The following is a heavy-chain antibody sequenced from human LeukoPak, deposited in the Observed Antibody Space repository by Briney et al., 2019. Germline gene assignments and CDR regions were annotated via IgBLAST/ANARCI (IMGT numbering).Heavy chain of an antibody. CDR1: GFTFSSYG. Sequence: GGSLRLSCAASGFTFSSYGIHWVRQAPGKGLEWVAFIRYDGSNKYYADSMKGRFTISRDNSKNTLYLQMDSLRAEDTAVYYCAKAQVGAALGPFNAFDIWGQGTMVTVSS. J-gene: IGHJ3*02. V-gene: IGHV3-30*02. D-gene: IGHD1-26*01. CDR3: AKAQVGAALGPFNAFDI. CDR2: IRYDGSNK.